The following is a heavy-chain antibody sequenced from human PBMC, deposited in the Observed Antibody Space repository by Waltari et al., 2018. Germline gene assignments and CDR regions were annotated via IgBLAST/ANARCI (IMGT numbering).Heavy chain of an antibody. CDR2: IIPIFGTV. D-gene: IGHD2-15*01. CDR3: ASKREYCSGGSCYSPYFDY. Sequence: QVQLVQSGAEVKKPGSSVKVSCKASAGTFSSYAISWVRQAPGHGLEWMGGIIPIFGTVNYAHKFQGRVTITTDESTSTAYMELSSLRSEDTAVYYCASKREYCSGGSCYSPYFDYWGQGTLVTVSS. V-gene: IGHV1-69*05. J-gene: IGHJ4*02. CDR1: AGTFSSYA.